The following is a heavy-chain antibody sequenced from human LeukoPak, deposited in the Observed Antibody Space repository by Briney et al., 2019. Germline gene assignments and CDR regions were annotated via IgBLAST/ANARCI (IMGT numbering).Heavy chain of an antibody. Sequence: GASVKVSCKAAGYSFTTFHINWVRQAPGQELEWMRGIMPIFGTANYAQKFQGRVTITADESTSTAYMELSSLRSEDTAVYYCARAHYCDSSGEGHDAFDIWGQGTMVTVSS. V-gene: IGHV1-69*13. CDR1: GYSFTTFH. CDR2: IMPIFGTA. CDR3: ARAHYCDSSGEGHDAFDI. D-gene: IGHD3-22*01. J-gene: IGHJ3*02.